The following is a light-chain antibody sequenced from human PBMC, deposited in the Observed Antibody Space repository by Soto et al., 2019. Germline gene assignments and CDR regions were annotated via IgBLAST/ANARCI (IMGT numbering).Light chain of an antibody. Sequence: DIVMTQSPLSLPVTLGQPASISCRASQSLVHSDGNTYLNWYQQRPGQSPRRLIYRVSNRDSGVPDRFSGSGSATDFTLKISRVEAEDVGVYYCMQGTYRQTFGQGTKVEIK. V-gene: IGKV2-30*02. CDR2: RVS. J-gene: IGKJ1*01. CDR1: QSLVHSDGNTY. CDR3: MQGTYRQT.